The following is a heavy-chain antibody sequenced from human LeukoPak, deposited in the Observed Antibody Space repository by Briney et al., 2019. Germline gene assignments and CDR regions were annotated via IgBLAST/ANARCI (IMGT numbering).Heavy chain of an antibody. Sequence: GGSLRLSCAASGFTFSSYSMNWVRQAPGKGLEWVSGINWNSGIIGYADSVKGRLTISRDDAKNSLYLQMNSLRAEDTALYYCAKDLDSSAYYPEYWGQGTLVTVSS. CDR1: GFTFSSYS. J-gene: IGHJ4*02. CDR2: INWNSGII. V-gene: IGHV3-9*01. D-gene: IGHD3-22*01. CDR3: AKDLDSSAYYPEY.